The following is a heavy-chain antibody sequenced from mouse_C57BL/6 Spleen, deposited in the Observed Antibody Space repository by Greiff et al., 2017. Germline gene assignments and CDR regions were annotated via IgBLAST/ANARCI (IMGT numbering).Heavy chain of an antibody. Sequence: VQLQQSGPELVKPGASVKISCKASGYSFPGYYMNWVKQSPEKSLEWIGEINPSTGGTPYNQKFKAKATLTVDKSSSTAYMQLKSLTSEDSAVYSCARTSSGYVLACFADWGQGTLGTVSA. CDR1: GYSFPGYY. D-gene: IGHD3-2*02. CDR3: ARTSSGYVLACFAD. V-gene: IGHV1-42*01. CDR2: INPSTGGT. J-gene: IGHJ3*01.